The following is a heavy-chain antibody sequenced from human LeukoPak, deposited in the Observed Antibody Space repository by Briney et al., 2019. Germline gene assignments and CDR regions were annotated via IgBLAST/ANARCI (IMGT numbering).Heavy chain of an antibody. J-gene: IGHJ4*02. Sequence: SLRLSCTASGFTFGDYAMSWVRQAPGKGLEWVGFIRSKAYGGTTEYAASVKGRFTISRDDSKNTLYLQMNSLRAEDTAVYYCARDSSSGWYHGDWGQGTLVTVSS. D-gene: IGHD6-19*01. CDR1: GFTFGDYA. CDR3: ARDSSSGWYHGD. CDR2: IRSKAYGGTT. V-gene: IGHV3-49*04.